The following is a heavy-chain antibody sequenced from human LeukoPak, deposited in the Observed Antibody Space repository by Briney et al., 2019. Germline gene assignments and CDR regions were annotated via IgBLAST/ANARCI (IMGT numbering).Heavy chain of an antibody. CDR3: ARHESSGSSLGIFDY. CDR1: GGSISRYH. Sequence: SETLSLTCTVSGGSISRYHWSWIRQPPGKGLEWIGYIYYTGSTNYNPSPKSRVTISIDTSKNQFSLKLSSVTAADTAVYYCARHESSGSSLGIFDYWGQGTLVTVSS. CDR2: IYYTGST. V-gene: IGHV4-59*08. D-gene: IGHD1-26*01. J-gene: IGHJ4*02.